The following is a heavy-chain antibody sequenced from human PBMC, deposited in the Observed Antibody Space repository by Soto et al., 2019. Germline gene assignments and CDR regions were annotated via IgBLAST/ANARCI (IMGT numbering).Heavy chain of an antibody. V-gene: IGHV3-66*01. D-gene: IGHD6-13*01. Sequence: EVQLVESGGGLVQPGGSLRLSCAASGFTVSSNYMSWVRQAPGKGLEWVSVIYSGGSTYYADPVKGRFTISTDNSKNTQYLQMNSLRAEDTAVYYCARDPTPGIALNWGQGTLVTVSS. J-gene: IGHJ4*02. CDR1: GFTVSSNY. CDR2: IYSGGST. CDR3: ARDPTPGIALN.